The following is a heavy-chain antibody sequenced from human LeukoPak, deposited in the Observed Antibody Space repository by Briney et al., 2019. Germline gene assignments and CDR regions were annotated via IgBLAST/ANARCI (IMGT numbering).Heavy chain of an antibody. D-gene: IGHD3-10*01. J-gene: IGHJ4*02. Sequence: ASVKVSCKASGGTFSSYAISWVRQAPGQGLEWMGRIIPIFGTANYAQKFQGRVTITTDEYTSTAYMELSSLRSEDTAVYYCATTKSMVRGVRPDYWGQGTLVTVSS. V-gene: IGHV1-69*05. CDR3: ATTKSMVRGVRPDY. CDR1: GGTFSSYA. CDR2: IIPIFGTA.